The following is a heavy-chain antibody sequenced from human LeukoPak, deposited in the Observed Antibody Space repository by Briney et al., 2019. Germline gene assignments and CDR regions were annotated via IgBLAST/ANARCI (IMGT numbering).Heavy chain of an antibody. CDR3: AREAYYYDSSGYYYGGWYFDL. Sequence: SETLSLTCTDSGGSISSYYWSWIRQPPGKGLEWVGYIYYSGNTNYNRSLKSRVTISVDTSKIQFSLKLSSVTAADTAVYYCAREAYYYDSSGYYYGGWYFDLWGRGTLVTVSS. CDR1: GGSISSYY. CDR2: IYYSGNT. J-gene: IGHJ2*01. D-gene: IGHD3-22*01. V-gene: IGHV4-59*01.